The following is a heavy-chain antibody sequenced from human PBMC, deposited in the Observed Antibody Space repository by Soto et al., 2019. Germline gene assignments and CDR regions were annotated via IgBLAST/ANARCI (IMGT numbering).Heavy chain of an antibody. V-gene: IGHV3-23*01. J-gene: IGHJ4*02. D-gene: IGHD3-16*01. CDR2: ISGSGGST. Sequence: GGSLRLCCAASGFTFSSYAMSWVRQAPGKGLEWVSAISGSGGSTYYADSVKGRFTISRDNSKNTLYLQMNSLRAEDTAVYYCAKDRRGHYDYVWGSYSQPGYWGQGALVTVSS. CDR1: GFTFSSYA. CDR3: AKDRRGHYDYVWGSYSQPGY.